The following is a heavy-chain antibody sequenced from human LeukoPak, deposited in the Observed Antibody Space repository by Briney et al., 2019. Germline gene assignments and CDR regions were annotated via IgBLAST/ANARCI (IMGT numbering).Heavy chain of an antibody. J-gene: IGHJ4*02. D-gene: IGHD2-21*02. Sequence: PSETLSLTCTVSAGSIGTDYWSWIRQPPGKGLEWIGYIYYTGSRKYNPSLRSRVTISLDTPMNQFSLKLSSVTAADTAVYYCARGGGDFPFHYWGQGTLVTVSS. CDR3: ARGGGDFPFHY. CDR2: IYYTGSR. V-gene: IGHV4-59*01. CDR1: AGSIGTDY.